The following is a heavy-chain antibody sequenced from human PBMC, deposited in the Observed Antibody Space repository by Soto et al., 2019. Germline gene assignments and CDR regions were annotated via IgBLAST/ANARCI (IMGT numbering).Heavy chain of an antibody. CDR2: IYPGDSDT. Sequence: PGESLKICCKGSGYSFTTYWIGWVRQMPGKGLEWMGLIYPGDSDTRYSPSFQGQVTISADKSISTAYLQWSSLKASDTAMYYCATIYGDPIDYWGQRTLVTGSS. V-gene: IGHV5-51*01. CDR1: GYSFTTYW. D-gene: IGHD4-17*01. CDR3: ATIYGDPIDY. J-gene: IGHJ4*02.